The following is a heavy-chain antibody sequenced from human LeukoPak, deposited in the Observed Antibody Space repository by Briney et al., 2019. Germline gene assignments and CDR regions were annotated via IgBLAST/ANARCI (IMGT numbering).Heavy chain of an antibody. Sequence: SETLSLTCGVSGGSVINTNWWTWVRQPPGKGLEWIGEVHLDGRTNYNPSLESRLTMSVDVSENQVSLKLTSVTAADTAVYYCARQRGGGSWHFDLWGRGTLVTVSS. J-gene: IGHJ2*01. CDR3: ARQRGGGSWHFDL. D-gene: IGHD1-1*01. CDR1: GGSVINTNW. CDR2: VHLDGRT. V-gene: IGHV4-4*02.